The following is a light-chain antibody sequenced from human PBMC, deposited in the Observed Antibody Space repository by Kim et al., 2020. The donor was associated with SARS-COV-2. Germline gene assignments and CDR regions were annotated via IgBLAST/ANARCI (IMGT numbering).Light chain of an antibody. V-gene: IGKV1-12*01. CDR3: QQANSFPQT. CDR2: SAS. CDR1: HDISSW. Sequence: DIQMTQSPSSVSASVGDRVTITCRASHDISSWLAWYQQKPGKAPKLLLYSASSLQSGVPPRFSGSGSGTEFTLTISSLQPEDFATYYCQQANSFPQTFGQGTKVDIK. J-gene: IGKJ1*01.